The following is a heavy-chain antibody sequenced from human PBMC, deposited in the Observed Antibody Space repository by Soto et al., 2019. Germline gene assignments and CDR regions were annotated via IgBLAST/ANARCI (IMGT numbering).Heavy chain of an antibody. D-gene: IGHD3-3*01. J-gene: IGHJ3*02. V-gene: IGHV1-2*02. CDR1: GSPVTAYY. Sequence: QLHLVQSGAVVKKPGASVTVSCSASGSPVTAYYMHWVRQAPGRGLERMGGINPATGAAKYTQTFPGRVTQSRDTSPSNVVKEPSGLIFEDTAVLYWARGGGVGVAGSAAFDMWGQGTLVTVSS. CDR3: ARGGGVGVAGSAAFDM. CDR2: INPATGAA.